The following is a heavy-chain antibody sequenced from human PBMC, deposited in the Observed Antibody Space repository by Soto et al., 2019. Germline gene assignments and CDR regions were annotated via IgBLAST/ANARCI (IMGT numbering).Heavy chain of an antibody. CDR1: GYSFTSYW. CDR3: ARHGDIVVVPAASYYYYGMDV. J-gene: IGHJ6*02. CDR2: IYPGDSDT. D-gene: IGHD2-2*01. V-gene: IGHV5-51*01. Sequence: RGESLKISCKGSGYSFTSYWIGWVRQMPGRGLEWMGIIYPGDSDTRYSPSFQGQVTISADKSISTAYLQWSSLKASDTAMYYCARHGDIVVVPAASYYYYGMDVWGQGTTVTVSS.